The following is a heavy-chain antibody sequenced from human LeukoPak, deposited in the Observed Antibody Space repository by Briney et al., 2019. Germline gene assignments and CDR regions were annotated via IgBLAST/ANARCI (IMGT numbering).Heavy chain of an antibody. D-gene: IGHD4-17*01. CDR3: AKNYGDYSPYYFDY. V-gene: IGHV4-59*12. Sequence: SETLSLTCTVSGGSISSYYWTWIRQPPGKGLEWLGYIYYSGSTNYNPSLKSRVTISVDTSKNQFSLKLSSVTAADTAVYYCAKNYGDYSPYYFDYWGQGTLVTVSS. CDR2: IYYSGST. J-gene: IGHJ4*02. CDR1: GGSISSYY.